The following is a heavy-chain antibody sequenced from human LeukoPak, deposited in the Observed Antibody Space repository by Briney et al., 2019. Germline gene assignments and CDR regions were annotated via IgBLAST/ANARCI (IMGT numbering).Heavy chain of an antibody. J-gene: IGHJ4*02. CDR3: AKDWNGSGYFDY. D-gene: IGHD3-10*01. CDR2: ISGSGGST. Sequence: PGGSLRLSCAASGFTFSSYGMSWVRQAPGKGLEWVSAISGSGGSTYYADSVKGRFTISRDNSKNTLYLQMNSLRAEDTAVYYCAKDWNGSGYFDYWGQGTLVTVSS. CDR1: GFTFSSYG. V-gene: IGHV3-23*01.